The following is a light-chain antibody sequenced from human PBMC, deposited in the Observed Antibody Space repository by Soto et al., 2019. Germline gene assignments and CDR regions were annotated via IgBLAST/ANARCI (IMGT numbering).Light chain of an antibody. CDR2: LGS. V-gene: IGKV2-28*01. Sequence: DIVMTQSPLSLPVTPGEPASISCRSSQSLLHSNGYNYLDWYLQKPGQSPQLLIYLGSNRASGVPDRFSGSGSGTDFTLKISRVEAGDVGVYYCMQALQTRLTFGGGTRVEI. CDR1: QSLLHSNGYNY. J-gene: IGKJ4*01. CDR3: MQALQTRLT.